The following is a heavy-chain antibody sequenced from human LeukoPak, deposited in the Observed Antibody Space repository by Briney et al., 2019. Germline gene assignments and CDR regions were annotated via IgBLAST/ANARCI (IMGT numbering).Heavy chain of an antibody. CDR1: GGSINSGAYY. CDR3: AAHPTYYSDTRGYSR. Sequence: SQTLSLTCTVSGGSINSGAYYWSWIRQHPGKGLEWIGYIYYSGSTYYNPSLKSRVTISIDTPKNQFSLKLSSVTAADTAVYYCAAHPTYYSDTRGYSRWGQGTLVTVSS. CDR2: IYYSGST. V-gene: IGHV4-31*03. D-gene: IGHD3-22*01. J-gene: IGHJ4*02.